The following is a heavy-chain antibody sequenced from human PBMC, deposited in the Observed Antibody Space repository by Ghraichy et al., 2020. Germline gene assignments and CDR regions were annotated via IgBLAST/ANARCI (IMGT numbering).Heavy chain of an antibody. J-gene: IGHJ4*02. D-gene: IGHD2-21*02. V-gene: IGHV1-8*01. CDR2: MNPSSGNT. CDR1: GYTFTNYD. CDR3: ARGRDRTSDY. Sequence: ASVKVSCKASGYTFTNYDVNWVRQATGQGLEWMGWMNPSSGNTGYAQKFQDRVTMTRNTSISTAYMELTSLTSEDTAVYYCARGRDRTSDYWGQGTLVTVSS.